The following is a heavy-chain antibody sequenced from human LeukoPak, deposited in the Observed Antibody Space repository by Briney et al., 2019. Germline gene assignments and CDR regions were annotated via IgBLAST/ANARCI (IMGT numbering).Heavy chain of an antibody. CDR3: ARDPSPYGGNYYFDF. CDR2: INTSGGSR. Sequence: GASVKVSCNASGYTFTSYYMHWVRQAPGQGLEWMGIINTSGGSRSYAQKFHGRVTMTRDTSTTTVYMELSSLRSEDTAVYYCARDPSPYGGNYYFDFWGQGTLVTVSS. D-gene: IGHD4-23*01. V-gene: IGHV1-46*01. CDR1: GYTFTSYY. J-gene: IGHJ4*02.